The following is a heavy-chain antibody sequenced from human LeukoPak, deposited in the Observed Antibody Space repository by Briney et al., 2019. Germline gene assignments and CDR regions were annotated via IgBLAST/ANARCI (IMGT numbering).Heavy chain of an antibody. CDR3: VKRRGESSGWGAFDI. CDR2: ISGSGHST. J-gene: IGHJ3*02. Sequence: GGSLRLSCAASGFTFSTYAMSWVRQAPGKGLEWVSAISGSGHSTFYADSVKGRFTISSDSSKNTPYLQMNSLRAEDTAVYYCVKRRGESSGWGAFDIWGQGTMVTVSS. V-gene: IGHV3-23*01. D-gene: IGHD6-19*01. CDR1: GFTFSTYA.